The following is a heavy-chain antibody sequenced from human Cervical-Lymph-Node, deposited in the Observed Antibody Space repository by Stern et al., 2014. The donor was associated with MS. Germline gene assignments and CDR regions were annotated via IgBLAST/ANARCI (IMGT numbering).Heavy chain of an antibody. D-gene: IGHD5-12*01. Sequence: EVQLVESGGDLVQPGGSLRLSCAASGFTFSNYWMSWVRQAPGKGLAWVANINQDGSDHYYVDSVKGRFTISRDNAKNSLYLEMNSLRAEDTAIYFCVRDRYSGYDYFDYWGQGTLVTVSS. J-gene: IGHJ4*02. V-gene: IGHV3-7*01. CDR3: VRDRYSGYDYFDY. CDR2: INQDGSDH. CDR1: GFTFSNYW.